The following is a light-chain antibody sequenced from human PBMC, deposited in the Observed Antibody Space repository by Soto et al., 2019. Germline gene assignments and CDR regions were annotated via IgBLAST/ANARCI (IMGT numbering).Light chain of an antibody. CDR3: CSYAGGTSVV. CDR1: SSDVGSYNL. Sequence: QSALTQPASVSGSPGQSITISCTGTSSDVGSYNLVSWYQQHPGKAPKLMIYEDIERPSGVSNRFSGSKSGNTASLTISGLQTEDEVDYYCCSYAGGTSVVFGGGTKLTVL. J-gene: IGLJ2*01. CDR2: EDI. V-gene: IGLV2-23*01.